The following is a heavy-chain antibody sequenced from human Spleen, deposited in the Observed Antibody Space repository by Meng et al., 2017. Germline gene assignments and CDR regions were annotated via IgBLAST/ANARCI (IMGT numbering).Heavy chain of an antibody. CDR1: GGSFSDYY. D-gene: IGHD4-11*01. CDR2: INHSGST. V-gene: IGHV4-34*04. CDR3: ARGPTTMAHDFDY. Sequence: QVQLQQWGAGLLKPSETLYLTCVVSGGSFSDYYWSWIRQPPGKGLEWIGEINHSGSTNHNPSLESRATISVDTSQNNLSLKLSSVTAADSAVYYCARGPTTMAHDFDYWGQGTLVTVSS. J-gene: IGHJ4*02.